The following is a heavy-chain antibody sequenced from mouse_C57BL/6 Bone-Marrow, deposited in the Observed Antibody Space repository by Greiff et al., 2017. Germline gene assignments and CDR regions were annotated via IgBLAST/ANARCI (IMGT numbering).Heavy chain of an antibody. Sequence: EVKLVESGGDLVKPGGSLKLSCAASGFTFSSYGMSWVRQTPDKRLEWVATISSGGSYTYYPDSVKGRFNISRDKAKTTLYLQMSSLKSEDTAMYYCARHWLLDYWGQGTTLTVSS. CDR3: ARHWLLDY. V-gene: IGHV5-6*01. D-gene: IGHD2-3*01. CDR1: GFTFSSYG. CDR2: ISSGGSYT. J-gene: IGHJ2*01.